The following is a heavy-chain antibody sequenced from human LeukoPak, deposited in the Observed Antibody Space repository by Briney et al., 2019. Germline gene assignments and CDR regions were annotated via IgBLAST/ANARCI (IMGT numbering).Heavy chain of an antibody. CDR3: ATDLTTVTIVPNY. V-gene: IGHV1-24*01. CDR1: GYTLTELS. J-gene: IGHJ4*02. D-gene: IGHD4-17*01. Sequence: ASVKVSCKVSGYTLTELSMHWVRQAPGKGLEWMGGFDPEDGETIYAQKFQGRVTMTEDTSTDTAYVELSSLRSEDTAVYYCATDLTTVTIVPNYWGQGTLVTVSS. CDR2: FDPEDGET.